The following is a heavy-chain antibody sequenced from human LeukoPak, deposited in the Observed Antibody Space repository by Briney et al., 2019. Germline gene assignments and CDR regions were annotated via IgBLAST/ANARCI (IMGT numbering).Heavy chain of an antibody. CDR1: GFTFSSYA. V-gene: IGHV3-30-3*01. CDR3: ARDTYSSSWQNDY. Sequence: QPGGSLRLACAASGFTFSSYAMHCVRQAPGKGLEWVAVISYDGSNKYYADSVKGRVTISRDKSKNTLYLQMNSLRAEDTAVYYCARDTYSSSWQNDYWGQGTLVTVSS. D-gene: IGHD6-13*01. CDR2: ISYDGSNK. J-gene: IGHJ4*02.